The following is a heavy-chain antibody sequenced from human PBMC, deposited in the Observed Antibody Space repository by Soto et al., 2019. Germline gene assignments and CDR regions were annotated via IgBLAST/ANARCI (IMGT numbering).Heavy chain of an antibody. V-gene: IGHV3-66*01. CDR2: IQSCVRT. CDR3: ASDDVHFGAGRCYGVPMDV. CDR1: GFTVSSNY. D-gene: IGHD2-15*01. Sequence: EVQLVESGGGLVKPGGSLRLSCAASGFTVSSNYMTWVSQAPGKGLELVSLIQSCVRTYYAGYVKGRFTISRDNSKNTLFRQMNSLRVDETAVYYCASDDVHFGAGRCYGVPMDVCGKGTTVTVDS. J-gene: IGHJ6*04.